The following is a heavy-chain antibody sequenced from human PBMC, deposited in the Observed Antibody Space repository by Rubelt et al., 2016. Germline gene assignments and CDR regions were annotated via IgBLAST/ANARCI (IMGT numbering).Heavy chain of an antibody. CDR3: AALHEITMIVVVTFRGPHGMDV. V-gene: IGHV1-69*04. J-gene: IGHJ6*02. Sequence: TFSSYAISWVRQAPGQGLEWMGRIIPILGIANYAQKFQGRVTITADKSTSTAYMELSSLRSEDTAVYYCAALHEITMIVVVTFRGPHGMDVWGQGTTVTVSS. CDR1: TFSSYA. CDR2: IIPILGIA. D-gene: IGHD3-22*01.